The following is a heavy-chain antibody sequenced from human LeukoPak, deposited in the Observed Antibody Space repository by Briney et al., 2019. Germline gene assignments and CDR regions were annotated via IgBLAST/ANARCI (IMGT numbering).Heavy chain of an antibody. CDR3: ARDYSGSGSLGY. V-gene: IGHV1-2*02. CDR2: ISPNSGGT. D-gene: IGHD3-10*01. CDR1: GYTFTGYY. Sequence: ASVKVSCKASGYTFTGYYLHWVRQAPGQGLEWMGWISPNSGGTNYAQNFQGRVTMTRDKTITTAYMELSRLRSDDTAVYFCARDYSGSGSLGYWGQGTLVTISS. J-gene: IGHJ4*02.